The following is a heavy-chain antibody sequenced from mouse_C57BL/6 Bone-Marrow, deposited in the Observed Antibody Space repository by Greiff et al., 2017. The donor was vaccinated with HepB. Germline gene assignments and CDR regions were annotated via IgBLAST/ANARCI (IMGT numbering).Heavy chain of an antibody. J-gene: IGHJ2*01. Sequence: EVQLVESGGGLVQPKGSLKLSCAASGFSFNTYAMNWVRQAPGKGLEWVARIRSKSNNYATYYADSVKDRFTISRDDSDSMLYLQMNNLKTEDTAMYYWGALTGTSEYFDYWGQGTTLTVSS. CDR3: GALTGTSEYFDY. CDR2: IRSKSNNYAT. CDR1: GFSFNTYA. V-gene: IGHV10-1*01. D-gene: IGHD4-1*01.